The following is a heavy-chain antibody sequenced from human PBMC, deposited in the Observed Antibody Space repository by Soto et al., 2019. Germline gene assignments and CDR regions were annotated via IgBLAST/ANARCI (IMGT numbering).Heavy chain of an antibody. CDR1: GFTFSNFW. CDR2: IKSDGSER. CDR3: ARDVI. J-gene: IGHJ4*02. Sequence: EVQLVESGGGLVQPGGSLRLSCAASGFTFSNFWMSWVRQAPGEWLEWVASIKSDGSERSHVDAVRGRFSISRDNARNSLFLQMNSLRVDDTAVYYCARDVIWGQGSLVTVSS. V-gene: IGHV3-7*05.